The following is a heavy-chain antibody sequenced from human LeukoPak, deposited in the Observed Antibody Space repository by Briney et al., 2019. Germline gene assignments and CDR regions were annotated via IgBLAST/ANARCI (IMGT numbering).Heavy chain of an antibody. Sequence: TGGSLRLSCAASGFTFSNYWMHWVRQAPGKGLVWVSRINIDGSDTTYADSVKGRFTISRDNAKNTAYLQMNSLKTEDTAVYYCTMLGDYWGQGTLVTVSS. CDR3: TMLGDY. CDR1: GFTFSNYW. CDR2: INIDGSDT. J-gene: IGHJ4*02. V-gene: IGHV3-74*01. D-gene: IGHD3-10*02.